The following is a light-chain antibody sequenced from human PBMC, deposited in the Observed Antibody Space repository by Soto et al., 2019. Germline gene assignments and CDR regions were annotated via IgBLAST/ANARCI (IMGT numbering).Light chain of an antibody. J-gene: IGLJ3*02. Sequence: QSVLTQPPSASGTPGQRVTISCSGSSSNIGSNTVNWYQQLPGTAPKLLIYSNNQRPSGVPDRFSGSKSGTSASLAISGPQSEDEADYYCAAWDDSLNGFWVFGGGTQLTVL. CDR3: AAWDDSLNGFWV. V-gene: IGLV1-44*01. CDR1: SSNIGSNT. CDR2: SNN.